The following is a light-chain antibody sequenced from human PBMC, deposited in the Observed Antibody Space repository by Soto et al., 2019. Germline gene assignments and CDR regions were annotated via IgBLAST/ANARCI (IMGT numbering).Light chain of an antibody. CDR3: QQYYGTPLT. CDR2: WAS. CDR1: QRVYYSSKNRTN. V-gene: IGKV4-1*01. J-gene: IGKJ4*01. Sequence: DIVMTQSPDSLPVPWAERAPIPCNSSQRVYYSSKNRTNLAWYQQKPGQPPNLLIYWASTRESGVPDRFSGSGSGTDFTLTISSLQAEDVAVYYCQQYYGTPLTFGGGTKVEIK.